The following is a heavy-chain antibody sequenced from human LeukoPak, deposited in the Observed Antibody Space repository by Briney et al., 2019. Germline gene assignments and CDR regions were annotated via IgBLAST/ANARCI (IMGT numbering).Heavy chain of an antibody. V-gene: IGHV4-39*07. CDR3: ARAGGDYPPRYYYYYYMDV. Sequence: PSQTLSLTCTVSGGSISSSSYYWGWIRQPPGKGLEWIGSIYYSGSTYYNPSLKSRVTISVDTSKNQFSLKLSSVTAADTAVYYCARAGGDYPPRYYYYYYMDVWGKGTTVTVSS. CDR2: IYYSGST. CDR1: GGSISSSSYY. J-gene: IGHJ6*03. D-gene: IGHD4-17*01.